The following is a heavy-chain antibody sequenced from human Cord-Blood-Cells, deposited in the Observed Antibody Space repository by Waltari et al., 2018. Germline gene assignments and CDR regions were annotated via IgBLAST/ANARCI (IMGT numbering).Heavy chain of an antibody. CDR1: GYSFTSYW. Sequence: EVQLVQSGADVQKPGESLKIPCKGSGYSFTSYWIVWVRQMLGKGLEWMGIIYPGDSDTRYSPSFQGKVTISADKSISTAYLQWSSRKASDTAMYYCARRLYGSGSYFDYWGQGTLVTVSS. CDR2: IYPGDSDT. J-gene: IGHJ4*02. D-gene: IGHD3-10*01. V-gene: IGHV5-51*01. CDR3: ARRLYGSGSYFDY.